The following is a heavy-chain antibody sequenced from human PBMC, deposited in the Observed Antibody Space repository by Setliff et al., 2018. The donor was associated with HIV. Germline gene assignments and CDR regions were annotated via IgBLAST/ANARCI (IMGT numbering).Heavy chain of an antibody. J-gene: IGHJ5*02. CDR3: ALPYCSGGNCWSSASLPPAGWFDP. CDR2: IIPMYGVT. D-gene: IGHD2-15*01. V-gene: IGHV1-69*05. CDR1: GGTFSSYV. Sequence: GASVKVSCKASGGTFSSYVISWVRQAPGQGPEWMGGIIPMYGVTNYAQKFQGRVTITTDESTSTAYMELSSLRSEDTAVYYCALPYCSGGNCWSSASLPPAGWFDPWGQGTRVTVSS.